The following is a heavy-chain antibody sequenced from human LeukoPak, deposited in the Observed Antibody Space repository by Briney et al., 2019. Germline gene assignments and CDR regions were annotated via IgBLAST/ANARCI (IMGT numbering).Heavy chain of an antibody. CDR3: ARPSDYGDYIDY. CDR1: GYTFTDYY. Sequence: ASVKVSCKGSGYTFTDYYMHWVRQAPGQGLEWMAKINPNSGATAYAERFQGRVTLTRDTSISTIYVELRTLTSGDTAVYYCARPSDYGDYIDYWGQGTPVTVSS. CDR2: INPNSGAT. D-gene: IGHD4-17*01. V-gene: IGHV1-2*02. J-gene: IGHJ4*02.